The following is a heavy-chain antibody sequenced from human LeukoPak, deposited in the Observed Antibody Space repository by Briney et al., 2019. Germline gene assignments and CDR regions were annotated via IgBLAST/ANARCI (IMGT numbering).Heavy chain of an antibody. CDR2: IYWDDDK. V-gene: IGHV2-5*02. CDR3: ARAPIVVVPAAMPSDAFDI. Sequence: SGPTLVNPTQTLTLTFTFSGFSLSTSGVGVGWIRQPPGKALEWLALIYWDDDKRYSPSLKSRLTITKDTSKNQVVLTMTNMDPVDTATYYCARAPIVVVPAAMPSDAFDIWGQGTMVTVSS. D-gene: IGHD2-2*01. CDR1: GFSLSTSGVG. J-gene: IGHJ3*02.